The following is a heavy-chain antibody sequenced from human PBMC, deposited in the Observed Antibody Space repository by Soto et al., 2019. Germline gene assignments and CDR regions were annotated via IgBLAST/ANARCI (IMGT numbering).Heavy chain of an antibody. CDR1: GGSISSGDYS. D-gene: IGHD3-3*01. CDR3: ARGVTVFGLVSRFWFDP. V-gene: IGHV4-30-4*01. J-gene: IGHJ5*02. Sequence: SETLSLTCTVSGGSISSGDYSWSWVRQSPGKGLEWIGHIYNSGITYYNPSLKSQDVISIDTSRNQISLRLNSLTAADRAFFFCARGVTVFGLVSRFWFDPWGKGTVVTVSS. CDR2: IYNSGIT.